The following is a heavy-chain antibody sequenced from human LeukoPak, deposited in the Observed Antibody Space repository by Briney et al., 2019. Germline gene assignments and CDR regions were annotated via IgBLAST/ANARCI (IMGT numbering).Heavy chain of an antibody. CDR1: GFTVSSNY. CDR2: IYSGGST. Sequence: GGSLRLSCAASGFTVSSNYMSWVRQAPGKGLEWVSVIYSGGSTYYADSVKGRFTISRDNSKNTLYLQMNSLRAEDTAVYYCAREVAVAGYFDYWGQGTLVTVSS. CDR3: AREVAVAGYFDY. V-gene: IGHV3-66*01. J-gene: IGHJ4*02. D-gene: IGHD6-19*01.